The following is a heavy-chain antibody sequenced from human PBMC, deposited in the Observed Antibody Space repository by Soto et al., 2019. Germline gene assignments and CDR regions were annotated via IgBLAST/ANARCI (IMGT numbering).Heavy chain of an antibody. V-gene: IGHV3-23*01. CDR3: AKAVIYFGYYGMDV. D-gene: IGHD2-21*01. Sequence: GGSLRLSCMASGFTFNNYAMSWVRQAPGKGLEWVSTINRSGVTTYYADSVKGRFTISRDNLKNTLYLQMNSLRAEDTAVYYCAKAVIYFGYYGMDVWGQGTTVTVSS. CDR1: GFTFNNYA. CDR2: INRSGVTT. J-gene: IGHJ6*02.